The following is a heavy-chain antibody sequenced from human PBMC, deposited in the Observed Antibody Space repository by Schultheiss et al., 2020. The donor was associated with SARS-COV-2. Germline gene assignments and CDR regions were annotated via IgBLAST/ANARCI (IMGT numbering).Heavy chain of an antibody. J-gene: IGHJ6*02. CDR3: ARVRKQLAPYYYYYGMDV. CDR2: IKQDGSEK. V-gene: IGHV3-7*03. Sequence: GESLKISCATSGFTFSSYWMSWVRQAPGKGLEWVANIKQDGSEKYYVDSVKGRFTISRDNAKNSLYLQMNSLRAEDTAVYYCARVRKQLAPYYYYYGMDVWGQGTTVTVSS. D-gene: IGHD6-13*01. CDR1: GFTFSSYW.